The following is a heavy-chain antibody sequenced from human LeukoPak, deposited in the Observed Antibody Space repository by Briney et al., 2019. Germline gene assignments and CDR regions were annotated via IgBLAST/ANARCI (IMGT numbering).Heavy chain of an antibody. CDR2: IYYSGST. Sequence: SETLSLTCAVYGGSFSGYYWSWIRQPPGKGLEWIGSIYYSGSTYYNPSLKSRVTISVDTSKNQFSLKLSSVTAADTAVYYCARDPGPGYCTNGVCYDDYWGQGTLVTVSS. CDR3: ARDPGPGYCTNGVCYDDY. V-gene: IGHV4-34*01. CDR1: GGSFSGYY. D-gene: IGHD2-8*01. J-gene: IGHJ4*02.